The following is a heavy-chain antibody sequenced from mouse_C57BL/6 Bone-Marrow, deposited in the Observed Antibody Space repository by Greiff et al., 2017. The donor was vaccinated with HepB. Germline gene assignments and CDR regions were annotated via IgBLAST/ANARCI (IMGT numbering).Heavy chain of an antibody. V-gene: IGHV2-5*01. J-gene: IGHJ4*01. CDR3: AKKGEITTVVAPWDY. CDR1: GFSLTSYG. Sequence: QVQLKESGPGLVQPSQSLSITCTVSGFSLTSYGVHWVRQSPGKGLEWLGVIWRGGSTDYNAAFMSRMSITKDNSKSQVFFKMNSLQADDTAIYYCAKKGEITTVVAPWDYWGQGTSVTVSS. D-gene: IGHD1-1*01. CDR2: IWRGGST.